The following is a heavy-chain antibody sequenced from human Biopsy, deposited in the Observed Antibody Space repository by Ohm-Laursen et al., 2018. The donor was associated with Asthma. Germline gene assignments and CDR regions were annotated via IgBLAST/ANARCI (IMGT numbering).Heavy chain of an antibody. Sequence: SLRLSCAASGFTFSNYVMSWVRQAPGKGLEWVSRITGSGGLTYHADSVKGRFTISRDKSDNTLHLQMNSLTAEDAAVYYCARDGPELPTELDYWGPGTLVTASS. CDR3: ARDGPELPTELDY. D-gene: IGHD1-14*01. J-gene: IGHJ4*02. V-gene: IGHV3-23*01. CDR1: GFTFSNYV. CDR2: ITGSGGLT.